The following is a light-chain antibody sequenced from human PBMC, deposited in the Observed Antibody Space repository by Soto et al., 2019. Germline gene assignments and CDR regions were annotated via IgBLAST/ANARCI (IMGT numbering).Light chain of an antibody. Sequence: DIQLTQSPSSLSASVGDRVHITCRASQGISTYLNCYQQKPGKAPKLLIYAASSLQSGVPSRFSGSGSETDFTLTISSLQPDDFATYYCQQYNSYSPWTFGQGTKVDIK. CDR1: QGISTY. J-gene: IGKJ1*01. CDR3: QQYNSYSPWT. V-gene: IGKV1-16*01. CDR2: AAS.